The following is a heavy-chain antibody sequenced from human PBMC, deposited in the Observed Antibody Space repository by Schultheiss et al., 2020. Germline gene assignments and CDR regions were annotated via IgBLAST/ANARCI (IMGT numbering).Heavy chain of an antibody. CDR1: GFTFSSYA. CDR2: IKSKTDGGTT. V-gene: IGHV3-15*01. D-gene: IGHD2-2*01. CDR3: TVGVPAAHYYYYGMDV. J-gene: IGHJ6*02. Sequence: GGSMRLSCAASGFTFSSYAMSWVRQAPGKGLEWVGRIKSKTDGGTTDYAAPVKGRFTISRDDSKNTLYLQMNSLKTEDTAVYYCTVGVPAAHYYYYGMDVWGQGTTVTVSS.